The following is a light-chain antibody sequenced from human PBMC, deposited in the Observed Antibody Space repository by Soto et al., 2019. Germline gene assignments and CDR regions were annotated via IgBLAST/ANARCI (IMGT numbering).Light chain of an antibody. Sequence: DSQMTQSPSSLSASVGDRVTIPCRASQTITRNLNWYQQKPGTAPKLLIYAASSLQSGVPSRFSGSGSGTDFTLAISSLQPEDFATYYCQQSDSIPITFGQGTRLEIK. CDR1: QTITRN. V-gene: IGKV1-39*01. CDR2: AAS. J-gene: IGKJ5*01. CDR3: QQSDSIPIT.